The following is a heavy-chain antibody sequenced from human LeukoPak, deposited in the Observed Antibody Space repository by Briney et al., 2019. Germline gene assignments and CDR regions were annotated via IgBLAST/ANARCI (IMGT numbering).Heavy chain of an antibody. V-gene: IGHV4-59*01. J-gene: IGHJ5*02. CDR2: IYYSGST. D-gene: IGHD6-13*01. CDR3: ARVPKIAAAAHRNWFDP. Sequence: SETLSLTCTVSGGSISSYYWSWIRQPPGKGLEWIGYIYYSGSTYYNPSLKSRVTILVDTSKNQSSLKLSSVTAADTAVYYCARVPKIAAAAHRNWFDPWGQGTLVTVSS. CDR1: GGSISSYY.